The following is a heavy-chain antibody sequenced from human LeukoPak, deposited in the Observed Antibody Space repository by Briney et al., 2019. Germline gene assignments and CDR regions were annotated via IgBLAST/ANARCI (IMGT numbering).Heavy chain of an antibody. CDR2: ISYDGSDK. CDR1: GFTFTTYA. J-gene: IGHJ3*02. D-gene: IGHD1-1*01. CDR3: ARARTTTGTTGIAFNI. Sequence: GGSLRLSCAASGFTFTTYALHWVRQAPGKGLEWVAVISYDGSDKYYADSVKGRSTISRDNSKNTLYLQMNSLRAEDTAVYYCARARTTTGTTGIAFNIWGRGTMVTVSS. V-gene: IGHV3-30-3*01.